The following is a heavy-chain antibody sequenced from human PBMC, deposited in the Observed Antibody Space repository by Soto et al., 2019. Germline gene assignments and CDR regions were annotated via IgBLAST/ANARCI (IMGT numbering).Heavy chain of an antibody. D-gene: IGHD6-13*01. Sequence: GGSLRLSCAASGFSFSSYNMNWVRQAPGKGLEWISYISTSGAKYYADSVKGRFTISRNNADNSLYLQMNSLRDEDTALYYCAREIAAADFDYWGQGTPVTV. J-gene: IGHJ4*02. CDR1: GFSFSSYN. CDR2: ISTSGAK. CDR3: AREIAAADFDY. V-gene: IGHV3-48*02.